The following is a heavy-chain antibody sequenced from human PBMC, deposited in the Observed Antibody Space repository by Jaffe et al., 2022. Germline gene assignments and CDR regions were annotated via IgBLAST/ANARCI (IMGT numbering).Heavy chain of an antibody. J-gene: IGHJ5*02. V-gene: IGHV4-61*02. CDR3: ARDPGSGGSNWFDP. CDR2: IYTSGST. Sequence: QVQLQESGPGLVKPSQTLSLTCTVSGGSISSGSYYWSWIRQPAGKGLEWIGRIYTSGSTNYNPSLKSRVTISVDTSKNQFSLKLSSVTAADTAVYYCARDPGSGGSNWFDPWGQGTLVTVSS. D-gene: IGHD2-15*01. CDR1: GGSISSGSYY.